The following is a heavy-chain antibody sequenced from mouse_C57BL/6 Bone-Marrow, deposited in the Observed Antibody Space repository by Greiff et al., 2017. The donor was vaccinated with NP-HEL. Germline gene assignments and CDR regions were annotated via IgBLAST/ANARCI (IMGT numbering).Heavy chain of an antibody. CDR3: ARDDYYCFDY. J-gene: IGHJ2*01. V-gene: IGHV3-6*01. CDR1: GYSITSGYY. D-gene: IGHD2-13*01. Sequence: EVKLVESGPGLVKPSQSLSLTCSVTGYSITSGYYWNWIRQFPGNKLEWMGYISYDGSNNYNPSLKNRISIPRDTTKNQFFLKLNSVTTEDTATYYCARDDYYCFDYWGQGTTLTVSS. CDR2: ISYDGSN.